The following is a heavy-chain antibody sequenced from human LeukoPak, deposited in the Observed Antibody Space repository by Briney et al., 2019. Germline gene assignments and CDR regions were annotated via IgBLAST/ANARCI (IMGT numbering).Heavy chain of an antibody. CDR3: ARDGLRGGWYLFDY. Sequence: GGSLRLSCAASGFTFSSYAMHWVRQAPGKGLEWVAVISYDGSNKYYADSVKGRFTISRDNSKNTLYLQMNSLRAEDTAVYYCARDGLRGGWYLFDYWGQGTLVTVSS. J-gene: IGHJ4*02. D-gene: IGHD6-19*01. V-gene: IGHV3-30*04. CDR1: GFTFSSYA. CDR2: ISYDGSNK.